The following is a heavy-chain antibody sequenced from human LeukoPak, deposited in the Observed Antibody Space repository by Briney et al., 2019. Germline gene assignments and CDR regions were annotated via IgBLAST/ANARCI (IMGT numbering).Heavy chain of an antibody. Sequence: GASVKVSCKASGYTFTGYYMHWVRQAPGQGLEWMGWINPNSGGTNYAQKFQGWVTMTRDTSISTAYMELSRLRSDDTAVYYCARDRDSSGWCAERRWFDPWGQGTLVTVSS. CDR1: GYTFTGYY. D-gene: IGHD6-19*01. V-gene: IGHV1-2*04. J-gene: IGHJ5*02. CDR3: ARDRDSSGWCAERRWFDP. CDR2: INPNSGGT.